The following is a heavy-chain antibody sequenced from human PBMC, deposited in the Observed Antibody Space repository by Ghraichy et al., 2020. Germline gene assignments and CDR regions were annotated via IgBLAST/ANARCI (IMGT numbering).Heavy chain of an antibody. CDR3: ARDYAPGSYRGGDCYPVGFDY. J-gene: IGHJ4*02. CDR1: GFTFSSYS. CDR2: ISSSSSYI. Sequence: GESLNISCAASGFTFSSYSMNWVRQAPGKGLEWVSSISSSSSYIYYADSVKGRFTISRDNAKNSLYLQMNSLRAEDTAVYYCARDYAPGSYRGGDCYPVGFDYWGQGTLVTVSS. V-gene: IGHV3-21*01. D-gene: IGHD2-21*02.